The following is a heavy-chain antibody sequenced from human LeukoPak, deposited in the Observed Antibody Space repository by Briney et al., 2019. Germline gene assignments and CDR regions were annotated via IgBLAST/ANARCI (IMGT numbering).Heavy chain of an antibody. CDR3: ARDKVRGVQYYFDY. V-gene: IGHV1-8*01. J-gene: IGHJ4*02. D-gene: IGHD3-10*01. Sequence: ASVKVSCKASGYTFTSYDINWVRQATGQGLEWMGWMNPNRGNTGYAQKFQGRVTMTRNTSISTAYMELSSLRSEDTAVYYCARDKVRGVQYYFDYWGQGTLVTVSS. CDR2: MNPNRGNT. CDR1: GYTFTSYD.